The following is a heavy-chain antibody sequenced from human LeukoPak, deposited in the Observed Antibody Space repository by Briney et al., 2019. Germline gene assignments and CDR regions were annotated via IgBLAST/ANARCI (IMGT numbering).Heavy chain of an antibody. CDR3: AEDRGLVGERYSYQFYGMDV. CDR1: GVSISSDGYY. V-gene: IGHV4-31*03. D-gene: IGHD3-9*01. CDR2: FSYSGGT. J-gene: IGHJ6*01. Sequence: PSETLSLTCTVSGVSISSDGYYWSWVRQDPEKGLVWIGYFSYSGGTLYNPSLKSRVAISIDTSKNQFSLRLRSVTAADTAVYYCAEDRGLVGERYSYQFYGMDVWGQGTAVTVSS.